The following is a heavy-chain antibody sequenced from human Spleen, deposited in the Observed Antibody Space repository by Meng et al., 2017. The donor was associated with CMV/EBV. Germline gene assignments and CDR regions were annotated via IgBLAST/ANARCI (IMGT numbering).Heavy chain of an antibody. CDR1: YA. CDR2: IIPFLSTT. V-gene: IGHV1-69*05. Sequence: YAVNWVRQAPGQGLEWMGGIIPFLSTTNYAQKFQGRVTVTTDESTSTVYMELNSLRSEDTAVYYCARNGARTRAAGAYYFYYGMDVWGQGTTVTVSS. D-gene: IGHD6-13*01. J-gene: IGHJ6*02. CDR3: ARNGARTRAAGAYYFYYGMDV.